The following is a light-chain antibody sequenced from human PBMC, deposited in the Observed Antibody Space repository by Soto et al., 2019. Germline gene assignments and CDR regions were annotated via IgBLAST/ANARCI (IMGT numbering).Light chain of an antibody. Sequence: QSALTQPASVSGSPGQSITISCTVTLSDIGAYNFVSWYQQHPGEVPKLILYDVNVRPSGVSTLFSGSKSGNTASLTISGLQAEDEADYYCTSWTTSTTMIFGGGTKLTVL. CDR1: LSDIGAYNF. J-gene: IGLJ2*01. V-gene: IGLV2-14*03. CDR2: DVN. CDR3: TSWTTSTTMI.